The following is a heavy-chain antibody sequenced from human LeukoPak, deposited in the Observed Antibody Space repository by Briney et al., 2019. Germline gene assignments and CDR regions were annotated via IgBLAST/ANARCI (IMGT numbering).Heavy chain of an antibody. CDR2: ISAYNHYT. Sequence: ASVKVSCKASGYTLTSYGVSWVRQAPGQGLEWMGWISAYNHYTKFAQKFQGRVTMTTDTSTSTAYMELRSLRSDDTAVYYCARDQVGYCSGGSCPAGFAPWGERALVTVSS. CDR3: ARDQVGYCSGGSCPAGFAP. J-gene: IGHJ5*02. V-gene: IGHV1-18*01. D-gene: IGHD2-15*01. CDR1: GYTLTSYG.